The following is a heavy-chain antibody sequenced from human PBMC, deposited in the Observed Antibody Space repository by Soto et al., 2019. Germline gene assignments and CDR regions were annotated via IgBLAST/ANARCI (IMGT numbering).Heavy chain of an antibody. CDR3: ARVRLQDPWYFDL. CDR2: INSDGSST. CDR1: GFTFSSYW. D-gene: IGHD2-15*01. V-gene: IGHV3-74*01. J-gene: IGHJ2*01. Sequence: GGSLRLSCAASGFTFSSYWMHWVRQAPGKGLVWVSRINSDGSSTSYADSVKGRFTISRDNAKNTLYLQMNSLRAEDTAVYYCARVRLQDPWYFDLWGRGTLVTVSS.